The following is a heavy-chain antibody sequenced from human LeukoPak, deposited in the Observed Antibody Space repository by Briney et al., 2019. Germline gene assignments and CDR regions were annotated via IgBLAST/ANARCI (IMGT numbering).Heavy chain of an antibody. CDR1: GFTFSTYA. CDR3: ARPPYGGVDY. V-gene: IGHV3-66*04. CDR2: IYSGGSI. J-gene: IGHJ4*02. Sequence: TGGSLRLSCAASGFTFSTYAMTWVRQAPGKGLEWVSVIYSGGSIYYADSVKGRFTISRDKSKNTLYLQMNSLRAEDTAVYYCARPPYGGVDYWGQGTLVTVSS. D-gene: IGHD4-23*01.